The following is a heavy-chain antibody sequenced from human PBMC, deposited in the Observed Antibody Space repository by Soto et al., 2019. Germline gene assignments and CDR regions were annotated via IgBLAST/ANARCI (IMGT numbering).Heavy chain of an antibody. J-gene: IGHJ6*02. CDR2: ISGKTAKT. Sequence: QVQLVQSGAEVKKPGASVKVSCKASGYTFTSYGISWVRQAPGQGLEWMGWISGKTAKTNYAQNLQGRVTITTDTSTSTAYMELRSLRSEDTAVYYCARVPREIILVGMDVWGQGTTVTVSS. CDR3: ARVPREIILVGMDV. V-gene: IGHV1-18*04. D-gene: IGHD2-2*01. CDR1: GYTFTSYG.